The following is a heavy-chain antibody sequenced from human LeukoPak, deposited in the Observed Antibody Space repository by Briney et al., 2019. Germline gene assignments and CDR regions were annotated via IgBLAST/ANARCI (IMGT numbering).Heavy chain of an antibody. J-gene: IGHJ4*02. CDR3: ATGSILLWFGELIY. V-gene: IGHV3-33*01. Sequence: LPGRSLRLSCAASGFTISSYGMHWVRQAPGKGLEWVAVIWYDGSNKYYADSVKGRFTISRDNSKNTLYLQMNSLRAEDTAVYYCATGSILLWFGELIYWGQGTLVTVSS. CDR1: GFTISSYG. D-gene: IGHD3-10*01. CDR2: IWYDGSNK.